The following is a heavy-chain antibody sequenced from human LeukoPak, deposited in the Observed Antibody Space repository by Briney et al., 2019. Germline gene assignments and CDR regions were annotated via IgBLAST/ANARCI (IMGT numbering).Heavy chain of an antibody. CDR2: INSDGSWT. V-gene: IGHV3-74*01. CDR1: GNYW. Sequence: GGSLRLSCAASGNYWMHWVRQAPGKGLVWDSHINSDGSWTSYADPVKGRFTISKDNAKNTVYLQMNNLRAEDTAVYYCVSFYETYWGRGALVTVSS. CDR3: VSFYETY. J-gene: IGHJ4*02. D-gene: IGHD2-2*01.